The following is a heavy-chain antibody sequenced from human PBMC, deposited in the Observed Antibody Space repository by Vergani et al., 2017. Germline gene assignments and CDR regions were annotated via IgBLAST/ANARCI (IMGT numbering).Heavy chain of an antibody. V-gene: IGHV5-51*01. D-gene: IGHD3-16*01. J-gene: IGHJ6*03. CDR1: GYSFTSYW. CDR3: ARVGDSNYYYYYMDV. CDR2: IYPGDSDT. Sequence: EVQLVQSGAEVKTPGESLTISCKGSGYSFTSYWIGWVRQMPGKGLEWMGIIYPGDSDTRYSPSFQGQVTISADKSISTAYLQWSSLKASDTAMYYCARVGDSNYYYYYMDVWGKGTTVTVSS.